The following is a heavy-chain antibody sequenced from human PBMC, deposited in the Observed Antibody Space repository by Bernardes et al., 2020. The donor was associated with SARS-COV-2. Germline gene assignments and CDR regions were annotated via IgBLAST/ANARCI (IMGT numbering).Heavy chain of an antibody. Sequence: GGSLRLSCAASGFTFSTYDMHWVRQTTGKGLEWVSGIGAAGDTYYPDSVKGRFTISRENAMNSLFLQMNSLRADDTAVYYCASQALYFGSGIPDYWGQGTLVTVSS. D-gene: IGHD3-10*01. CDR1: GFTFSTYD. J-gene: IGHJ4*02. V-gene: IGHV3-13*01. CDR3: ASQALYFGSGIPDY. CDR2: IGAAGDT.